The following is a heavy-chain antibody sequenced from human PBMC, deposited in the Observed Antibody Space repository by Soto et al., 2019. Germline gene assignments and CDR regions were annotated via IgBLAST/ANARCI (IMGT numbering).Heavy chain of an antibody. D-gene: IGHD3-9*01. CDR1: GYSFTSYL. V-gene: IGHV5-10-1*01. CDR3: ASNILGRYGRPNYGMDV. J-gene: IGHJ6*02. Sequence: GESLKISCKGSGYSFTSYLISWVRQMPVKGLERMGRIDPSDSYTNYSPSFQGHVTISADKSISTAYLQWSSLKASGTAMYYCASNILGRYGRPNYGMDVCVPGTTVT. CDR2: IDPSDSYT.